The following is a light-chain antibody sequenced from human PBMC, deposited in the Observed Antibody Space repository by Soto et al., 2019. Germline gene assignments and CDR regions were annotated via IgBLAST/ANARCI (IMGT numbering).Light chain of an antibody. Sequence: DMQMTQSPSSLSASVGDRATVTCQASQDIRNYLNWYQQKPGKAPQLLIYDASNFETGVQSRFSGSGSGTDFTFAISSLQPEDIATYDCQPFDHRPFTFGPGTKVDFK. CDR2: DAS. CDR3: QPFDHRPFT. J-gene: IGKJ3*01. V-gene: IGKV1-33*01. CDR1: QDIRNY.